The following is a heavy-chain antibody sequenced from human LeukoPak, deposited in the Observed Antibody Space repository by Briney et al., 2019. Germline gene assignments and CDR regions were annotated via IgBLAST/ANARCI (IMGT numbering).Heavy chain of an antibody. Sequence: ASVKVSCKASGGTFSTYAINWVRQATGQGLEWMGGMNPNSGNTGYAQKFQGRVTMTRNTSISTAYMELSSLRSEDTAVYYCARSHLYSSSSAVDYWGQGTLVTVSS. D-gene: IGHD6-6*01. J-gene: IGHJ4*02. CDR1: GGTFSTYA. V-gene: IGHV1-8*02. CDR3: ARSHLYSSSSAVDY. CDR2: MNPNSGNT.